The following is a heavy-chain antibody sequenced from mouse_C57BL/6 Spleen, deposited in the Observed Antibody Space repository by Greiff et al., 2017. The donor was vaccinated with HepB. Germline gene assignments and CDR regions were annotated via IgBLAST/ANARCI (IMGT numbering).Heavy chain of an antibody. V-gene: IGHV7-3*01. CDR1: GFTFTDYY. Sequence: DVKLVESGGGLVQPGGSLSLSCAASGFTFTDYYMSWVRQPPGKALEWLGFIRNKANGYTTEYSASVKGRFTIARDNSQSILYLQMNALRAEDSATYYCARFYYYAMDYWGQGPSVTVSS. J-gene: IGHJ4*01. CDR2: IRNKANGYTT. CDR3: ARFYYYAMDY.